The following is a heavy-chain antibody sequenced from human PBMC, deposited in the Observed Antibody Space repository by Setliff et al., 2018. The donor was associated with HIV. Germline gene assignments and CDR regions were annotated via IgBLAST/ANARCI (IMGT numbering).Heavy chain of an antibody. CDR3: AHSFYYDSSGLREFDI. Sequence: SGPTLVNPTQTLTLTCNFSGFSFSSPGMAVGWIRQPPGKALEWLALIYWTNQKRLSPSLKTRLTVVADTSTNQVVLSLTNVDPVDTATYYCAHSFYYDSSGLREFDIWGQGIPVTVSS. CDR1: GFSFSSPGMA. V-gene: IGHV2-5*01. CDR2: IYWTNQK. J-gene: IGHJ4*02. D-gene: IGHD3-22*01.